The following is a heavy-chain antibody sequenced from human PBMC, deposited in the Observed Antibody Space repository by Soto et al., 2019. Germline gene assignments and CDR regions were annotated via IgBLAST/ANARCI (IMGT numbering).Heavy chain of an antibody. CDR2: IYYSGST. Sequence: SEPLSLTCTVSGGSISSGDYYWSWIRQPPGKGLEWIGYIYYSGSTYYNPSLKSRVTISVDTSKNQSSLKLGSVTAADTAVYYCARFYGSSTSCYGEGLDYGGKGTLVTVSS. J-gene: IGHJ4*02. D-gene: IGHD2-2*01. V-gene: IGHV4-30-4*01. CDR1: GGSISSGDYY. CDR3: ARFYGSSTSCYGEGLDY.